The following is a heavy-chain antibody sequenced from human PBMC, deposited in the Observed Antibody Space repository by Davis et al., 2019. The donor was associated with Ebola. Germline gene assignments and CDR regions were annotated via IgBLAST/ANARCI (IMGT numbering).Heavy chain of an antibody. J-gene: IGHJ6*02. CDR3: ARDNNFWSGYYTPNYYYGMDV. Sequence: SETLSLTCTVSGGSISSGYYWSWIRQPPEKGLEWIGYIYYSGSTNYNPSLKSRVTISVDTSKNQFSLKLSSVTAADTAVYYCARDNNFWSGYYTPNYYYGMDVWGQGTTVTVSS. V-gene: IGHV4-61*01. CDR1: GGSISSGYY. D-gene: IGHD3-3*01. CDR2: IYYSGST.